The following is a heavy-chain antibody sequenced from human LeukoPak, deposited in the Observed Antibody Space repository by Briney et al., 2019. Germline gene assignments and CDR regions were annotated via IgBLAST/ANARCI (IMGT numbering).Heavy chain of an antibody. CDR2: INSDATST. V-gene: IGHV3-74*01. CDR1: GFPFSSYW. CDR3: ARGNRGSRFFDL. J-gene: IGHJ2*01. D-gene: IGHD2-15*01. Sequence: PGGSLRLSCGASGFPFSSYWMHWVRHVPGKGLVWVSRINSDATSTTQADSVKGRFIISRDDANNTLYLQMNDLRDDDTAVYYCARGNRGSRFFDLWGRGTLVTVSS.